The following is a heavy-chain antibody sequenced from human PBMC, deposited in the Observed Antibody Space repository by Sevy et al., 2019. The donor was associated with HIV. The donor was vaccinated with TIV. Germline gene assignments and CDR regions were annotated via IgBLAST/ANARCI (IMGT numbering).Heavy chain of an antibody. D-gene: IGHD3-22*01. CDR2: IIPIFGTT. Sequence: ASVKVSCKASGGTFNSYAISWVRQAPGQGLEWMGGIIPIFGTTNYGHKFQGRVTITADESTSTAYFELRSLRSEDTAVYYCAGTDYYDSSGYYLYAFDMWGQGTMVTVSS. CDR3: AGTDYYDSSGYYLYAFDM. J-gene: IGHJ3*02. V-gene: IGHV1-69*13. CDR1: GGTFNSYA.